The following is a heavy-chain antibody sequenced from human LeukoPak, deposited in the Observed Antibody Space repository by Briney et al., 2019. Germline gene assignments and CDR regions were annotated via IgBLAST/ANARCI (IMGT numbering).Heavy chain of an antibody. CDR2: INTDGSST. CDR1: GFTFSSYW. CDR3: ARGGLLGFDP. Sequence: GGSLRLSCAASGFTFSSYWMHWARQAPGKGLVWVSRINTDGSSTYYADSVKGRFTISRDNARNTLYLQMNSLRVDDTAVYYCARGGLLGFDPWGQGTLVTVSS. V-gene: IGHV3-74*01. J-gene: IGHJ5*02.